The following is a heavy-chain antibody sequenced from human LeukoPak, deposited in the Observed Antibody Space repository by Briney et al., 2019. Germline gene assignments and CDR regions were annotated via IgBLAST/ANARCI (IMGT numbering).Heavy chain of an antibody. D-gene: IGHD1-26*01. V-gene: IGHV4-39*01. CDR3: ARHEMEWEPSYVDV. J-gene: IGHJ6*02. CDR1: GGSISSSSYS. Sequence: SETLSLTCTVSGGSISSSSYSWGWIRQPPGKGLEWIGSIYYSGSTYYNPSLKSRVTISVDTSKNQFSLKLSSVTAADTAVYYRARHEMEWEPSYVDVWGQGTTVTVSS. CDR2: IYYSGST.